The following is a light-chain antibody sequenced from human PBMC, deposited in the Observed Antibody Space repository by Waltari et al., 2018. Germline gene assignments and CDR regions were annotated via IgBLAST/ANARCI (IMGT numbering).Light chain of an antibody. Sequence: SSELTQAPGVSVALGQTFTITCQGDSLSTSYATWYQLKPGQAPVLVIYGKDKRPSGIPDRFSGYSSGTTSSLTITGAQAEDEADYYCSSRNGRADQVVFAGGTKVTVL. J-gene: IGLJ3*02. CDR2: GKD. CDR3: SSRNGRADQVV. V-gene: IGLV3-19*01. CDR1: SLSTSY.